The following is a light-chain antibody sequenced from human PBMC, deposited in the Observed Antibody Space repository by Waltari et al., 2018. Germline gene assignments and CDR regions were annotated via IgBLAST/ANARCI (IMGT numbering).Light chain of an antibody. CDR1: QSVSSSY. CDR3: QQYGSSPPWT. V-gene: IGKV3-20*01. Sequence: EIVLTQSPGTLSLSPGERATLSCRASQSVSSSYLAWYQEKPGQAPRLLIYGASSRATGIPDRFSGRWSGTDFTLTISRLEPEDFAVYYCQQYGSSPPWTFGQGTKVEIK. J-gene: IGKJ1*01. CDR2: GAS.